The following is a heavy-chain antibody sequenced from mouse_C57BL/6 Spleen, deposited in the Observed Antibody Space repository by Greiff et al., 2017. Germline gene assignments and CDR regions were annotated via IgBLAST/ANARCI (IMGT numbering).Heavy chain of an antibody. D-gene: IGHD1-1*01. V-gene: IGHV5-17*01. CDR1: GFTFSDYG. CDR2: ISSGSSTI. CDR3: AKNYYGSSYYAMDY. J-gene: IGHJ4*01. Sequence: EVKVIESGGGLVKPGGSLKLSCAASGFTFSDYGMHWVRQAPEKGLEWVAYISSGSSTIYYADTVKGRFTISRDNAKNTLFLQMTSLRSDDTARYYCAKNYYGSSYYAMDYWGQGTSVTGSS.